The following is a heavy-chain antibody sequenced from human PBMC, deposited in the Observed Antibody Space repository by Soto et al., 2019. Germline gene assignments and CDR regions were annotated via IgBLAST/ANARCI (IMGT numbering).Heavy chain of an antibody. V-gene: IGHV3-21*01. CDR3: ARDDYGDYPDWFDP. CDR2: ISSSSSYI. Sequence: GGSLRLSCAASGITFSSYSMNWVRQAPGEGREWVSSISSSSSYIYYADSVKGRFTISRDNAKNSLYLQMNSLRAEDTAVYYWARDDYGDYPDWFDPWGEGTLVIFSS. D-gene: IGHD4-17*01. CDR1: GITFSSYS. J-gene: IGHJ5*02.